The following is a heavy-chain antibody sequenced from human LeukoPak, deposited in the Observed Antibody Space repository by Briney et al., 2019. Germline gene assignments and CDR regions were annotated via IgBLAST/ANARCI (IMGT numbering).Heavy chain of an antibody. CDR1: GYSISSGYY. J-gene: IGHJ4*02. Sequence: SETLSLTCTVSGYSISSGYYWGWIRQPPGKGLERIGSIYHSGSTYYNPSLKSRVTISVDTSKNQFSLKLSSVTAADTAVYYCASRLRGLLLGEYHYFDYWGQGTLVTVSS. V-gene: IGHV4-38-2*02. D-gene: IGHD3-22*01. CDR2: IYHSGST. CDR3: ASRLRGLLLGEYHYFDY.